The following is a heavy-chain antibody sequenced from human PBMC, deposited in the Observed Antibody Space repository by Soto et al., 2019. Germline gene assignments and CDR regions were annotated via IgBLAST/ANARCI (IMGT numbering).Heavy chain of an antibody. J-gene: IGHJ4*02. CDR1: GGSISTYY. CDR2: IYYTGTT. D-gene: IGHD1-1*01. CDR3: ARGDDTPSD. V-gene: IGHV4-59*01. Sequence: SETLSLTCTVSGGSISTYYWNWIRQPPGKGLEWIGNIYYTGTTNYNPSLKSRVTMSVDTSKNQFSLKLSSVTAADTEVYSCARGDDTPSDWGPGPMVPVS.